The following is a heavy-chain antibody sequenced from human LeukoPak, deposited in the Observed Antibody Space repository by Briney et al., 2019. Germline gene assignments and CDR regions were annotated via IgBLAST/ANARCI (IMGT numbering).Heavy chain of an antibody. Sequence: GASVKVSCKASGGTFSSYAISWVRQAPGQGLEWMGGIIPIFGTANYAQKFQGRVTITADESTSTAYMELSSLRSEDTAVYYCARLSRVAATVTLDYWGQGTLVTVSS. CDR3: ARLSRVAATVTLDY. J-gene: IGHJ4*02. V-gene: IGHV1-69*13. D-gene: IGHD2-15*01. CDR2: IIPIFGTA. CDR1: GGTFSSYA.